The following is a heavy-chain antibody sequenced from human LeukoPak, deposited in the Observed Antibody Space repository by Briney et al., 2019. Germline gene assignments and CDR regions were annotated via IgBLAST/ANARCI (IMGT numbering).Heavy chain of an antibody. V-gene: IGHV1-58*01. CDR3: AAEVSLGYRCSNTSCRGDYYYGMDV. D-gene: IGHD2-2*01. J-gene: IGHJ6*02. Sequence: GASVKVSCKASGFTFTSSAVQWVRQARGQRLEWIGWIVVGSGNTNYAQKFQERVTITRDMSTSTAYMELSSLRSEDTAVYYCAAEVSLGYRCSNTSCRGDYYYGMDVWGQGTTVTVSS. CDR2: IVVGSGNT. CDR1: GFTFTSSA.